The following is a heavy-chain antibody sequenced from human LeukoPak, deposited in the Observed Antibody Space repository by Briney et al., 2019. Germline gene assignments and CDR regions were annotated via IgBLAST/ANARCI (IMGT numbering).Heavy chain of an antibody. V-gene: IGHV4-39*01. CDR3: ARHDGSNGYYYPFDY. CDR1: GGSISSSSYY. J-gene: IGHJ4*02. Sequence: SETLSLTCTVSGGSISSSSYYWGWIRQPPGKGLEWIGSIYYSGSTYYNPSLKSRVTISVDTSKNQFSLKLSSVTAADTAVYYCARHDGSNGYYYPFDYWGQGTLVTVSS. D-gene: IGHD3-22*01. CDR2: IYYSGST.